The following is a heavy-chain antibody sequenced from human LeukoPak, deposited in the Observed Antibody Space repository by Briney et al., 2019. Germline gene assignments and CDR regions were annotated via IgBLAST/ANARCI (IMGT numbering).Heavy chain of an antibody. D-gene: IGHD5-24*01. CDR2: IKEDGSAK. J-gene: IGHJ4*02. V-gene: IGHV3-7*01. CDR3: ARDRAYNRFDY. CDR1: GFTFSTSW. Sequence: GGSLRLSCVDLGFTFSTSWMAWVRQAPGKGLEWVANIKEDGSAKNYVGSVRGRFTVSRDNAKKSVYLEMNSLRAEDTAVYYCARDRAYNRFDYWGQGTLVTVSS.